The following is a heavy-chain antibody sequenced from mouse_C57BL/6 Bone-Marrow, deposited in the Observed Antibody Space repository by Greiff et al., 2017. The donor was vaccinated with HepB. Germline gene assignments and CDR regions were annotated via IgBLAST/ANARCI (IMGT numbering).Heavy chain of an antibody. D-gene: IGHD2-10*02. V-gene: IGHV1-61*01. CDR1: GYTFTSYW. CDR2: IYPSDSET. CDR3: ARDRYGNLGY. Sequence: QVQLQQPGAELVRPGSSVKLSCKASGYTFTSYWMDWVKQRPGQGLEWIGNIYPSDSETHYNQKFKDKATLTVDKSSSTAYMQLSSLTSEDSAVYYCARDRYGNLGYWGQGTTLTVSS. J-gene: IGHJ2*01.